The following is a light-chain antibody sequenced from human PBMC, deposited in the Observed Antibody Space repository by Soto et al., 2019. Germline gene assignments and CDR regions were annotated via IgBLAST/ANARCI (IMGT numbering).Light chain of an antibody. J-gene: IGKJ1*01. Sequence: EIVSTQSPGTLALSPGERASLSCGASQTVGSTYVAWYQQKPGLAPRLPIYDACSRATAIPDRFSGSGSGTDFTLTISRLEPEEFAVYYCQHYGSSPWTFGQGTKVEL. CDR1: QTVGSTY. V-gene: IGKV3D-20*01. CDR2: DAC. CDR3: QHYGSSPWT.